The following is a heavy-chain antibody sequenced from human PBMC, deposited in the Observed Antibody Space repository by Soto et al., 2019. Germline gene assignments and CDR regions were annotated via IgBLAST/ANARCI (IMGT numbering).Heavy chain of an antibody. CDR3: AKDSYSSSWYYFDY. D-gene: IGHD6-13*01. J-gene: IGHJ4*02. CDR1: GFTFDDYA. CDR2: ISWNSGSI. Sequence: GGSLRLSCAASGFTFDDYAMHWVRQAPGKGLEWVSGISWNSGSIGYADSVKGRFTISRDNAKNSLYLQMNSLRAEDTALYYCAKDSYSSSWYYFDYWGQGTLVTVSS. V-gene: IGHV3-9*01.